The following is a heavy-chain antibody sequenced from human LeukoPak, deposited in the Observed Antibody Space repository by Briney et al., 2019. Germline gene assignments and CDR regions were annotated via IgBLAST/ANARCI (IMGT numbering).Heavy chain of an antibody. J-gene: IGHJ6*02. CDR3: ARRPAADYYYRMDV. Sequence: PGRSLRLSCAASGFTFSSYAMHWVRQAPGKGLEWVAGISYDRSNKYYADSVKGRFTISRDNSKNTLSLQMNSLRAEDTAVYYCARRPAADYYYRMDVWGQGPTVTVSS. CDR1: GFTFSSYA. D-gene: IGHD2-2*01. V-gene: IGHV3-30-3*01. CDR2: ISYDRSNK.